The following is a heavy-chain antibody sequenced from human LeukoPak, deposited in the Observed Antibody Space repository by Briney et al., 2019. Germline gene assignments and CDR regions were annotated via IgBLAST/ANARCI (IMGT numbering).Heavy chain of an antibody. CDR3: ASGRQQLEHVFYYYYYMDV. V-gene: IGHV1-8*01. D-gene: IGHD6-13*01. CDR1: GYTFTSYD. J-gene: IGHJ6*03. CDR2: MNPNSGNT. Sequence: ASVKASCKASGYTFTSYDINWVRQATGQGLEWMGWMNPNSGNTGYAQKFQGRVTMTRNTSISTAYMELSSLRSEDTAVYYCASGRQQLEHVFYYYYYMDVWGKGTTVTVSS.